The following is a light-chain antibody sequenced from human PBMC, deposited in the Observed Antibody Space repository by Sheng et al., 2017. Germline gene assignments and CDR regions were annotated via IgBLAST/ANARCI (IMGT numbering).Light chain of an antibody. V-gene: IGKV3-20*01. J-gene: IGKJ4*01. CDR2: DAS. CDR3: QQYGSSPLT. CDR1: QSVSTY. Sequence: EIVMTQSPGTLSVSPGERATLSCRASQSVSTYLAWYQQRPGQTPRLLIHDASTRATGIPDRFSGGGSGTDFTLTISRLEPEDSAVYYCQQYGSSPLTFGGGTKVEIK.